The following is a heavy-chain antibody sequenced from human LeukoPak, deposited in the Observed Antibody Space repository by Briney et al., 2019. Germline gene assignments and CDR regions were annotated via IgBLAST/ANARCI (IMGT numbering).Heavy chain of an antibody. CDR2: IYYSGST. D-gene: IGHD3-10*01. J-gene: IGHJ6*03. Sequence: SETLSLTCTVSGGSISSYYWSGIRQPPGKGLEWIGYIYYSGSTNYKPSLKSRVTISVDTSKDQFSLKLSSVTAADTAVYYCARVGAQIWFGELLQYYYYYYMDVWGKGTTVTVSS. CDR1: GGSISSYY. CDR3: ARVGAQIWFGELLQYYYYYYMDV. V-gene: IGHV4-59*01.